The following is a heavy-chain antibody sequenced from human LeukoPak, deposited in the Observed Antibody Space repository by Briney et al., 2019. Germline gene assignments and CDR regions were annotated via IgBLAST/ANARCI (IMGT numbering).Heavy chain of an antibody. CDR2: GYSGGST. CDR3: ARDHAVGVNDYGMDV. J-gene: IGHJ6*02. Sequence: GGSLRLSCAASGFTVSSNYMSWVRQAPGKGLEWVSIGYSGGSTYYADSVRGRFTISRDNSKNTLYLQMNSLRAEDTAAYYCARDHAVGVNDYGMDVWGQGATVTISS. V-gene: IGHV3-66*01. D-gene: IGHD3-10*01. CDR1: GFTVSSNY.